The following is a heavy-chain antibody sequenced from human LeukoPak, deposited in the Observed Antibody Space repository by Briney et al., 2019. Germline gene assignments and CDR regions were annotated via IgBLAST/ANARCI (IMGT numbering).Heavy chain of an antibody. J-gene: IGHJ4*02. V-gene: IGHV1-69*05. CDR3: ARASYSGSYSADY. CDR1: GGTFSSYA. Sequence: ASVKVSCKASGGTFSSYAISWVRQAPGQGLEWMGGIIPIFGTANYAQKFQGRATITTDESTSTAYMELSSLRSEDTAVYYCARASYSGSYSADYWGQGTLVTVSS. CDR2: IIPIFGTA. D-gene: IGHD1-26*01.